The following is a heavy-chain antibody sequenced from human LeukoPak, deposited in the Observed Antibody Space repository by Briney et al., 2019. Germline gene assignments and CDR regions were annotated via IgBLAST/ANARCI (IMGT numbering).Heavy chain of an antibody. Sequence: GGSPRLSCAASGFTFSNYAMHWVRQAPGKGLEWVALISYDGSNKYCVDSVKGRFTISRDNSKNTVFLQMNSLRVEDTAVYYCAKGAAAQGSFDYWGQGTLVTVSS. D-gene: IGHD2-2*01. CDR1: GFTFSNYA. J-gene: IGHJ4*02. CDR3: AKGAAAQGSFDY. CDR2: ISYDGSNK. V-gene: IGHV3-30*04.